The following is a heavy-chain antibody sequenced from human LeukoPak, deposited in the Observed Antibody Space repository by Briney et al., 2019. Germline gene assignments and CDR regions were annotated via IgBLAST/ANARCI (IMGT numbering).Heavy chain of an antibody. J-gene: IGHJ4*02. CDR1: GFTFNSYA. V-gene: IGHV3-30*07. D-gene: IGHD2-2*01. CDR2: ISYDGSNK. CDR3: ARNPAKVVPAVY. Sequence: PGGSLRLSCAASGFTFNSYAMHWVRQAPGKGLEWVAVISYDGSNKYYADSVKGRFTISRDNAKNSLSLQMNSLSAEDTAVYFCARNPAKVVPAVYWGQGTLVTVSS.